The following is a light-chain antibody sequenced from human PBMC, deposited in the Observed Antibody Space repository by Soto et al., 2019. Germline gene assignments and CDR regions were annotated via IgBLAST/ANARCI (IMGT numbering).Light chain of an antibody. CDR3: QDYGSSRT. CDR2: GAS. V-gene: IGKV3-20*01. J-gene: IGKJ1*01. CDR1: QSVSSSY. Sequence: EVVLTQSPGTLSLSPGERATLSCRASQSVSSSYLAWYQQRPGQAPRLLIYGASNRATGIPDRFSGSGPGTDFTLTISRLEPEDFAVYYCQDYGSSRTFGEGTKV.